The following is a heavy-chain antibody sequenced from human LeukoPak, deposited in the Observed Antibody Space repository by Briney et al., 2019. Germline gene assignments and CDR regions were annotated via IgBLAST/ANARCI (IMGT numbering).Heavy chain of an antibody. V-gene: IGHV7-4-1*02. CDR1: GYTFTSYA. Sequence: GASVKVSCKASGYTFTSYAMNWVRQAPGQGLEWMGWINTNTGNPTYAQGFTGRFVFSLDTSVSTTYLQISSLKAEDTAVYYCARGGGVRYFDRSLSPTSFPFDYWGQGTLVTVSS. CDR3: ARGGGVRYFDRSLSPTSFPFDY. D-gene: IGHD3-9*01. CDR2: INTNTGNP. J-gene: IGHJ4*02.